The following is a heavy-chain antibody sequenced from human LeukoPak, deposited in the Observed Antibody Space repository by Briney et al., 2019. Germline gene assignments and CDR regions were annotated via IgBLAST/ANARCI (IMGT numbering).Heavy chain of an antibody. CDR2: INQDGSEK. J-gene: IGHJ4*02. D-gene: IGHD1-26*01. V-gene: IGHV3-7*05. Sequence: GGSLRLSCIASGFTFSTYWMTWVRQAPGKGLEWVAIINQDGSEKSYVDSVKGRFTISRDNAKNSLYLQMNSLRAEDTAVYYCARGTSGSYDYWGQGTLVTVSS. CDR3: ARGTSGSYDY. CDR1: GFTFSTYW.